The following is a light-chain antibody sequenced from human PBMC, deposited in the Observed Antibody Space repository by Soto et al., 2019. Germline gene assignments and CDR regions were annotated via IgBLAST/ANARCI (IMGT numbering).Light chain of an antibody. CDR2: DVT. CDR1: SSDVGGYNY. Sequence: QSALTQPASVSGSPGQSITISCTGTSSDVGGYNYVSWYQQHPVKAPKLMIYDVTNRPSGVSDRFSGSKSGNTASLTISGLQAEDEADYNCTSYTSSSTPYFSGTGTKVTVL. J-gene: IGLJ1*01. V-gene: IGLV2-14*01. CDR3: TSYTSSSTPYF.